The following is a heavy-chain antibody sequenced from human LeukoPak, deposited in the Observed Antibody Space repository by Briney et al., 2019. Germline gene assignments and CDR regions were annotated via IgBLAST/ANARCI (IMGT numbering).Heavy chain of an antibody. CDR3: ARDGDHSGHDYGKYL. CDR1: GYTFTGYY. V-gene: IGHV1-2*02. D-gene: IGHD5-12*01. J-gene: IGHJ4*02. Sequence: ASVTVSCKASGYTFTGYYMHWVRQAPGQGFEWMGWINPNSGGTNYAQKFQGRVTLTRDTSISTAYMELSSLRSDDTAVYYCARDGDHSGHDYGKYLWGQGTLVTVSS. CDR2: INPNSGGT.